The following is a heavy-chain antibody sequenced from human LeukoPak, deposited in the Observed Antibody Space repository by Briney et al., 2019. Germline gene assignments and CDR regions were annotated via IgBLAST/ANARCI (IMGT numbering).Heavy chain of an antibody. Sequence: ASVKVSCKASGFTFSSSTMQWVRQARGQRLEWIGWIVVGSGNTNYAQKFQERVTISRDMSTSTAYMELSSLTSEDTAVFYCAADGPADLFDGSEDPPRDAFEIWGQGTMVTVSS. CDR1: GFTFSSST. CDR3: AADGPADLFDGSEDPPRDAFEI. V-gene: IGHV1-58*02. J-gene: IGHJ3*02. CDR2: IVVGSGNT. D-gene: IGHD3-22*01.